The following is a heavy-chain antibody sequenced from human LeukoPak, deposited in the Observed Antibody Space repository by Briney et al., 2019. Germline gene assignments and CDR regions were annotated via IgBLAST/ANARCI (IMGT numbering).Heavy chain of an antibody. CDR2: IFASGSTT. Sequence: GGSLRLSCAASGFTFSGYAMNWVRQAPGKGLEWVSLIFASGSTTKYADSVKGRFTISRDNSKNTLYLQMNSLRAEDTAVYYCARVMEDCTNGVCQIYYYYGMDVWGQGTTVTVSS. D-gene: IGHD2-8*01. J-gene: IGHJ6*02. CDR1: GFTFSGYA. V-gene: IGHV3-23*05. CDR3: ARVMEDCTNGVCQIYYYYGMDV.